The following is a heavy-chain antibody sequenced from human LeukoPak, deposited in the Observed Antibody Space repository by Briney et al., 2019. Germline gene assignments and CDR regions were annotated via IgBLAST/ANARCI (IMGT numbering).Heavy chain of an antibody. CDR3: ARDVGRYDNAWRGAGGY. J-gene: IGHJ4*02. CDR2: ISGNGGST. CDR1: GFTFDNYA. D-gene: IGHD4-23*01. Sequence: GGSLRLSCAASGFTFDNYAMHWVRQLPGKGLEWVSLISGNGGSTWYGESVRGRFTISRDNSRNSVFPHMTSLRSEDSALYYCARDVGRYDNAWRGAGGYWGQGVLVTVSS. V-gene: IGHV3-43*02.